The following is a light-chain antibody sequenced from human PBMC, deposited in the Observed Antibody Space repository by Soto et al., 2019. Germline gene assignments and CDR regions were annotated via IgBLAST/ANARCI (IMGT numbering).Light chain of an antibody. CDR2: RAS. V-gene: IGKV3-15*01. J-gene: IGKJ1*01. Sequence: ILMTQSPANVALSPGERATMSCRASQNIYYNVAWYQQRPGQAPRLLIYRASTRAPGVPARFSGSGSGTEFTLTISRLEPEEFAVYYCKQYLTSPKTVGQGTKVDI. CDR1: QNIYYN. CDR3: KQYLTSPKT.